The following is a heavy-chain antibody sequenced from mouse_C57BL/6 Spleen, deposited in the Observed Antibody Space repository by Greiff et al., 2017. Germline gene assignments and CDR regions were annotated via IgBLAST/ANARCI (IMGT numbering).Heavy chain of an antibody. D-gene: IGHD3-2*02. CDR2: IDPENGDT. Sequence: VQLQQSGAELVRPGASVKLSCTASGFNIKDDYMHWVKQRPEQGLEWIGWIDPENGDTEYASKFQGKATITADTSSNTAYLQLSSLTSEDTAVYYGTDSSGYTSWLAYWGQGTLVTVSA. CDR3: TDSSGYTSWLAY. CDR1: GFNIKDDY. V-gene: IGHV14-4*01. J-gene: IGHJ3*01.